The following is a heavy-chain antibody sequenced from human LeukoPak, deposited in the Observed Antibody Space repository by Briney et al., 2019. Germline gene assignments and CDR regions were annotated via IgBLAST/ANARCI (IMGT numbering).Heavy chain of an antibody. CDR1: GGTFSSYT. CDR2: IIPIFGTT. Sequence: ASVKVSCKTSGGTFSSYTITWVRQAPEQGLEWMGGIIPIFGTTNYAQKFQGRVTITADESTSTAYMELSSLRSEDTAVYYCARGWQLGGDLGDAFDIWGQGTMVTVSS. V-gene: IGHV1-69*01. J-gene: IGHJ3*02. D-gene: IGHD2-21*01. CDR3: ARGWQLGGDLGDAFDI.